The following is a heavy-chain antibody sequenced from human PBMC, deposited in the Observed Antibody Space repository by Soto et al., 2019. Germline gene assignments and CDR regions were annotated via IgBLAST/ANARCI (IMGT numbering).Heavy chain of an antibody. CDR3: AAAPRY. V-gene: IGHV4-59*01. D-gene: IGHD2-15*01. CDR1: GSSISNYY. J-gene: IGHJ4*02. Sequence: SETLSLTCTISGSSISNYYWSWVRQPPGKGLEWIRNIYDSGSTNYIPSLMSRVTISVDTSKNQFSLRLTSVTAADTAVYYCAAAPRYWGQGTLVTVS. CDR2: IYDSGST.